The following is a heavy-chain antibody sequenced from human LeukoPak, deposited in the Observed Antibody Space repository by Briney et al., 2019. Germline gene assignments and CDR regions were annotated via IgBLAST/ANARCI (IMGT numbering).Heavy chain of an antibody. Sequence: GSSRLSFAASGLTFSSYGMHGVRQAPGKGLEWVAVIWYDGSNKYFAEPVKGRLTISRNNSQNTPYLQKNSLRAEDTAVYYCANVYSARPRWGQGTLVTVSS. J-gene: IGHJ4*02. CDR2: IWYDGSNK. V-gene: IGHV3-33*03. CDR1: GLTFSSYG. CDR3: ANVYSARPR. D-gene: IGHD6-6*01.